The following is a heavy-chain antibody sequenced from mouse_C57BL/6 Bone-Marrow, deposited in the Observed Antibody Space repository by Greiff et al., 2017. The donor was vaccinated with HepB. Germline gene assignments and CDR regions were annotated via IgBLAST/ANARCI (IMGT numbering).Heavy chain of an antibody. V-gene: IGHV6-6*01. CDR3: TRSLYYYGSSGFLY. D-gene: IGHD1-1*01. J-gene: IGHJ3*01. CDR1: GFTFSDAW. CDR2: IRNKANNHAT. Sequence: EVQLQESGGGLVQPGGSMKLSCAASGFTFSDAWMDWVRQSPEKGLEWVAEIRNKANNHATYYAESVKGRFNISRDDSKSSVYLQMNSLRAEGTGIYYCTRSLYYYGSSGFLYWGQGTLVTVSA.